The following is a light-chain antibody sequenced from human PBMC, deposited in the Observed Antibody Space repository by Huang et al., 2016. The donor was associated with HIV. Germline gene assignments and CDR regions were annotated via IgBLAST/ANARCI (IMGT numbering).Light chain of an antibody. V-gene: IGKV1-NL1*01. CDR2: AAS. J-gene: IGKJ5*01. CDR1: QGISNS. CDR3: QQYYSTPPIT. Sequence: DIQMTQSPSSLSASVGDRVTITCRASQGISNSLAWYQQKPGKAPKRLLYAASRLKSGVPSRFSGSGSGTDYTLTISSLQPEDFATYYCQQYYSTPPITFGQGTRLEIK.